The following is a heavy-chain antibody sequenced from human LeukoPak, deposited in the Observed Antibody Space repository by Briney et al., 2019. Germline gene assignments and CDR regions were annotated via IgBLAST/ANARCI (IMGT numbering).Heavy chain of an antibody. CDR3: AREPYYDILTGYDMDV. V-gene: IGHV3-23*01. CDR1: GFTFSSYA. J-gene: IGHJ6*02. Sequence: PGGSLRLSCAASGFTFSSYAMSWVRQAPGKGLEWVSAISGSGGSTYYADSVKGRFTISRDNSKNTLYLQMNSLRAEDTAVYYCAREPYYDILTGYDMDVWGQGTTVTVSS. D-gene: IGHD3-9*01. CDR2: ISGSGGST.